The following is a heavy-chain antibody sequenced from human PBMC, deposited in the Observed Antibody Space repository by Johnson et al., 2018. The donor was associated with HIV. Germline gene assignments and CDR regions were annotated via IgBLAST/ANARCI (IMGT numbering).Heavy chain of an antibody. CDR1: GFTFSSYG. D-gene: IGHD2-2*01. J-gene: IGHJ3*02. V-gene: IGHV3-30*03. CDR3: ARTSSRAFDI. CDR2: ISYDGSNK. Sequence: VQLVESGGGVVQPGRSLRLSCAASGFTFSSYGMHWVRQAPGKGLEWVAVISYDGSNKYYADSVKGRFTISRDNSKNTLYLQMNSLRAEDTAVYYCARTSSRAFDIWGQGTMVTVSS.